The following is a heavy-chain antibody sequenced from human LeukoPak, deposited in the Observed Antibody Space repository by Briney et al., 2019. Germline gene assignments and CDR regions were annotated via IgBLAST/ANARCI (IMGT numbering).Heavy chain of an antibody. D-gene: IGHD3-3*01. V-gene: IGHV4-4*07. CDR1: TGSTCSMRRYF. CDR3: ARGTEMTRISGYYSFDY. Sequence: SETLSLTCTVSTGSTCSMRRYFWTWLRQPAGKELEWIVRIYGVQSYYNPSLASRVTISLDTSNNQFSLRMTSVTAADTAVYYCARGTEMTRISGYYSFDYWGQGTLVSVSS. J-gene: IGHJ4*02. CDR2: IYGVQS.